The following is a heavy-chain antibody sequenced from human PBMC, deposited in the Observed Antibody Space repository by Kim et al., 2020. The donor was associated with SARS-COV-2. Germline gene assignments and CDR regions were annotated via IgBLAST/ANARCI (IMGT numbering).Heavy chain of an antibody. Sequence: SETLSLTCTVSGGSISSYYWSWIRQPAGKGLEWIGRIYTSGSTNYNPSLKSRVTMSVDTSKNQFSLKLSSVTAADTAVYYCARDLGSSSSNYYYGMDVWGQGTTVTVSS. V-gene: IGHV4-4*07. J-gene: IGHJ6*02. CDR2: IYTSGST. CDR1: GGSISSYY. D-gene: IGHD6-6*01. CDR3: ARDLGSSSSNYYYGMDV.